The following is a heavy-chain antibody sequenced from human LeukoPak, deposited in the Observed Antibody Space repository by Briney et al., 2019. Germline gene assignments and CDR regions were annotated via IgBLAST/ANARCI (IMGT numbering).Heavy chain of an antibody. V-gene: IGHV4-34*01. J-gene: IGHJ4*02. D-gene: IGHD3-9*01. CDR2: INHSGST. CDR3: ARAPLRYFGVYYFDY. CDR1: GGSFSGYY. Sequence: SETLSLTCAVYGGSFSGYYWSWIRQPPGKGLEWIEEINHSGSTNYNPSLKSRVTISVDTSKNQFSLKLSSVTAADTAVYYCARAPLRYFGVYYFDYWGQGTLVTVSS.